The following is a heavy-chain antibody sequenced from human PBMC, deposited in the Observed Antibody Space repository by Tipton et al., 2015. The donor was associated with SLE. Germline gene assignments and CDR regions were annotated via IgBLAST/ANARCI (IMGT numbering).Heavy chain of an antibody. Sequence: QLVQSGAEVKKPGESLKISCKGSEYSFTNYWIGWVRQMPGKGLEWMGIIYPGDSDTIYSPAFQGQVTISVDKSISTAYLQWSSLKASDTAIYFCARKRGTYSGYNYYHYMDVWGKGTTVTVSS. CDR2: IYPGDSDT. CDR3: ARKRGTYSGYNYYHYMDV. V-gene: IGHV5-51*03. CDR1: EYSFTNYW. D-gene: IGHD5-12*01. J-gene: IGHJ6*03.